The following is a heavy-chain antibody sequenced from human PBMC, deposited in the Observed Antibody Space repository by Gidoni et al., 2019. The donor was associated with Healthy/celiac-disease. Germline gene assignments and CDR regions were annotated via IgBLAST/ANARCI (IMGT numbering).Heavy chain of an antibody. J-gene: IGHJ2*01. CDR1: GGSISSYY. V-gene: IGHV4-59*08. Sequence: QVQLQESGPGLVKPSETLSLTCTVSGGSISSYYWCWIRQPPGKGLEWIGYIYYSGSTNYNPSLKSRVTISVDTSKNQFSLKLSSVTAADTAVYYCARQGGATLPPHWYFDLWGRGTLVTVSS. D-gene: IGHD1-26*01. CDR3: ARQGGATLPPHWYFDL. CDR2: IYYSGST.